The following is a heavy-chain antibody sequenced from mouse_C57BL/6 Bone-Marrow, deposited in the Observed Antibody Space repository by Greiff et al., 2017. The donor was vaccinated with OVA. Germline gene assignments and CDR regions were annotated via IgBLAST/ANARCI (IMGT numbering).Heavy chain of an antibody. D-gene: IGHD1-1*01. J-gene: IGHJ2*01. CDR1: GYSIPSDY. V-gene: IGHV3-8*01. Sequence: VQLKESGPGLAKPSQTLSLTCSVTGYSIPSDYWNWIRKFPGNKLEYMGYISYSGSTYYNPSLKSLISITRDTSKNQYYLQLNSVTTEDTATYYCARLRGSYFDYWGQGTTLTVSS. CDR3: ARLRGSYFDY. CDR2: ISYSGST.